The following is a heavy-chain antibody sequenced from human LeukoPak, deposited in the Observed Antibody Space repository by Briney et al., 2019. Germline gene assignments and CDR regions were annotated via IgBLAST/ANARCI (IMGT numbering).Heavy chain of an antibody. J-gene: IGHJ4*02. V-gene: IGHV3-11*01. Sequence: NPGGSLRLSCAASGFTFSDYYMSWVRQAPGKGLEWVSYISSSGSTIYYADSVKGRFTISRDNAKNSLYLQMNSLRAEDTAVYYCARMGLRSYTIDYWGQGTLVTVSS. CDR2: ISSSGSTI. CDR1: GFTFSDYY. CDR3: ARMGLRSYTIDY. D-gene: IGHD5-12*01.